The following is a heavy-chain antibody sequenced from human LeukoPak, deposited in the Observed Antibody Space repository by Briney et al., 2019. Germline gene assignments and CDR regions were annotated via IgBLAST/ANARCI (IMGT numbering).Heavy chain of an antibody. CDR1: GFTFSSYG. D-gene: IGHD4-17*01. V-gene: IGHV1-46*01. CDR2: INPSGGST. J-gene: IGHJ3*02. Sequence: PGGSLRLSCAASGFTFSSYGMHWVRQAPGQGLEWMGIINPSGGSTSYAQKFQGRVTMTRDTSTSTVYMELSSLRSEDTAVYYCARATTVYAFDIWGQGAMVTVSS. CDR3: ARATTVYAFDI.